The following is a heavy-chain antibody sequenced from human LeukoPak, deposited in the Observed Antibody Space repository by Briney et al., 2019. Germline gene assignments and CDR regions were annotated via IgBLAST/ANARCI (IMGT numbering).Heavy chain of an antibody. Sequence: GSLRLYCAASGFTFSSYWMSWVRQAPGKGLEWVANIKQDGSEKYYVDSVKGRFTISRDNAQNSLYLQMNSLRAEDTAVYYCARDFGIRYSYGYWGQGTLVTVSS. D-gene: IGHD5-18*01. CDR3: ARDFGIRYSYGY. V-gene: IGHV3-7*01. J-gene: IGHJ4*02. CDR2: IKQDGSEK. CDR1: GFTFSSYW.